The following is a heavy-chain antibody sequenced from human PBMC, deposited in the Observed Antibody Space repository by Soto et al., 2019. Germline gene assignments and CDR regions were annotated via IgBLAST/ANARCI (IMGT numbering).Heavy chain of an antibody. Sequence: ASVKVSCKASGYTFTSYDINWVRQATGQGLEWMGWMNPNSGNTGYAQKFQGRVTMTRNTSISTAYMELSSLRSEDTAVYYCARGCSSTGCYSLYGMDVWGQGTTVTVSS. CDR2: MNPNSGNT. CDR3: ARGCSSTGCYSLYGMDV. D-gene: IGHD2-2*01. V-gene: IGHV1-8*01. J-gene: IGHJ6*02. CDR1: GYTFTSYD.